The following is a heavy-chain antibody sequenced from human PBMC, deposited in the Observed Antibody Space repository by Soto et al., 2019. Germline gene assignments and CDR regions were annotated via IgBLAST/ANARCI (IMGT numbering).Heavy chain of an antibody. D-gene: IGHD4-17*01. Sequence: QVQLVQSGAEVKKPGSSVKVSCKASGGTFSRYTISWVRQAPGQGLEWMGRIIPILGIANYAQKFQGRVTITADKSTSTAYMELSSLRSEDTAVYYCARDYGDYRDAFDIWGQGTMVTVSS. CDR2: IIPILGIA. CDR1: GGTFSRYT. CDR3: ARDYGDYRDAFDI. V-gene: IGHV1-69*08. J-gene: IGHJ3*02.